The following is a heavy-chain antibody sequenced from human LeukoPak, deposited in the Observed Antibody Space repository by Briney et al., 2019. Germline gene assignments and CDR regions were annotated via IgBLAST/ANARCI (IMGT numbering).Heavy chain of an antibody. CDR1: GGSISSSSYY. D-gene: IGHD5-18*01. CDR2: IYYSGST. V-gene: IGHV4-39*07. CDR3: ARGLGYSYGYYFDY. J-gene: IGHJ4*02. Sequence: PSETLSLTCTVSGGSISSSSYYWGWIRQPPGKGLEWIGSIYYSGSTYYNPSLKSRVTISVDTSKNQFSLKLSSVTAADTAVYYCARGLGYSYGYYFDYWGQGTLVTVSS.